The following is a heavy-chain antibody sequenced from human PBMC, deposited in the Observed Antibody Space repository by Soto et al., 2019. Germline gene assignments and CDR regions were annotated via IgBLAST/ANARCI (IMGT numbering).Heavy chain of an antibody. V-gene: IGHV3-30*03. J-gene: IGHJ4*02. D-gene: IGHD3-10*01. CDR3: ARDSGWPILNFDN. CDR1: DFDFSSYG. CDR2: SSYDGRET. Sequence: GGSLRLSCAASDFDFSSYGIHWVRQAPGKGLEWVAASSYDGRETFYADSAKGRFTVSKEMSKNTAFLQMNALRHEDTAVYFCARDSGWPILNFDNWGQGTPVTV.